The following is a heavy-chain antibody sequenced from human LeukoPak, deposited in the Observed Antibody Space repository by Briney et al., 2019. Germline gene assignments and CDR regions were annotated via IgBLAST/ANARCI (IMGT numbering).Heavy chain of an antibody. Sequence: SETLSLTCTVSGGSISSYYWSWIRQPPGKGLEWIGYIYYSGSTNYNPSLKSRVTISVDTSKNQFSLKLSSVTAADTAVYYCARHYYDSSGYRFHFDYWGQGTLVTVSS. CDR3: ARHYYDSSGYRFHFDY. CDR1: GGSISSYY. J-gene: IGHJ4*02. CDR2: IYYSGST. D-gene: IGHD3-22*01. V-gene: IGHV4-59*08.